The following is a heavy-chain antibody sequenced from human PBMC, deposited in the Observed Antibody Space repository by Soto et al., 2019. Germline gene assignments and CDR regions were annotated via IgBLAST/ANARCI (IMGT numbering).Heavy chain of an antibody. D-gene: IGHD3-10*01. CDR1: GCTFSSYA. Sequence: SVKVSCKASGCTFSSYAISCVRQAPGQVLEWMGGIIPIFGTANYARKFQGRVTITADESTSTAYMELSSLRSEDTAVYYCARGIVGYYGSGSYGYYYGMDVWGQGTTVTVSS. CDR3: ARGIVGYYGSGSYGYYYGMDV. V-gene: IGHV1-69*13. CDR2: IIPIFGTA. J-gene: IGHJ6*02.